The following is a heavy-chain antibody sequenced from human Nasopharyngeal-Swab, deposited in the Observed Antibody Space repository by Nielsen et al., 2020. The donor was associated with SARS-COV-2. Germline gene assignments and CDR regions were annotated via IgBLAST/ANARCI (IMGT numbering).Heavy chain of an antibody. CDR1: GDTFTNSA. J-gene: IGHJ4*02. Sequence: ASVKVSCKTSGDTFTNSAISWVRQAPGQGLEWMGWISPYSGKTNYAQRFQGRVTMTTDTSTSTAYMELRTLRSDDTALYYCARDQRGAYFDNWGQGALVTVSS. CDR2: ISPYSGKT. CDR3: ARDQRGAYFDN. D-gene: IGHD1-26*01. V-gene: IGHV1-18*01.